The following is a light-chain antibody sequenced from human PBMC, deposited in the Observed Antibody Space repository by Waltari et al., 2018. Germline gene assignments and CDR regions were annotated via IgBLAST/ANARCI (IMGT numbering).Light chain of an antibody. Sequence: QSALTQPASVSGSPGQSITISCTGTSSDVGGYDYVSWFQQHPGTAPNLIIYEVSNRPSGVSNRFSGSKSGNTASLTISGLQAEDKADYYCTSFTSSITWVFGGGTKLTVL. V-gene: IGLV2-14*01. CDR2: EVS. CDR1: SSDVGGYDY. CDR3: TSFTSSITWV. J-gene: IGLJ3*02.